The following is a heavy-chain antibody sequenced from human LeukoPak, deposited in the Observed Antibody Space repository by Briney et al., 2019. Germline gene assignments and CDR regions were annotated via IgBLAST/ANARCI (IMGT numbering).Heavy chain of an antibody. V-gene: IGHV1-8*01. CDR2: MNPTGGNT. Sequence: GASVKVSCKAAGYTFTSYDINWVRQAPGQGLEWMGWMNPTGGNTGYAQKFQGRVTMTRDASIATAYMELSSLTSEDTALYYCTRMRGYTYGYWYLDLWGRGTPVTVSS. J-gene: IGHJ2*01. D-gene: IGHD5-18*01. CDR1: GYTFTSYD. CDR3: TRMRGYTYGYWYLDL.